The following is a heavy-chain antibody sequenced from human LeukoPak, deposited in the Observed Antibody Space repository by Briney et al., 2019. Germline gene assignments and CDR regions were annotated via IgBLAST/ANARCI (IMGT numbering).Heavy chain of an antibody. D-gene: IGHD3-3*01. Sequence: ASVKVSCKASGYTFTSYYMHWVRQAPGQGPEWMGIINPSGGSTSYAQKFQGRVTMTRDTSTSTVYMELSSLRSEDTAVYYCARGLTYYDFWSGLGRDGMDVWGQGTTVTVSS. V-gene: IGHV1-46*01. CDR3: ARGLTYYDFWSGLGRDGMDV. J-gene: IGHJ6*02. CDR2: INPSGGST. CDR1: GYTFTSYY.